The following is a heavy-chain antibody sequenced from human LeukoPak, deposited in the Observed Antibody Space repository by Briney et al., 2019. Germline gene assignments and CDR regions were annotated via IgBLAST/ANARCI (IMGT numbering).Heavy chain of an antibody. D-gene: IGHD3-10*01. CDR1: GGSISPYY. CDR2: IYHRGST. CDR3: VRHCYASGSDPLCYFDY. V-gene: IGHV4-59*08. J-gene: IGHJ4*02. Sequence: PSETLSLTCTVSGGSISPYYWSWIRQPPGKGLEWIGYIYHRGSTNYNPSLKSRVTISIDTSKNQFSLKVSSVTAADTAVYYCVRHCYASGSDPLCYFDYWGQGTLVTVSS.